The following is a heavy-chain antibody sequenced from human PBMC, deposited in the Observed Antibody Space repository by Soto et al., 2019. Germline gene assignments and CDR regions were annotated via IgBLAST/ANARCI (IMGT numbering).Heavy chain of an antibody. Sequence: TSETLSLTCTVSGGFIGSYHWIWFRLPPGKGLEWIGYVYYTGATTYNPSLKSRITISVDTSMNQISLKLSSVTAADTAFYYCARLGGYYQSLDTWGQGTLVTVSS. J-gene: IGHJ5*02. D-gene: IGHD3-22*01. V-gene: IGHV4-59*08. CDR1: GGFIGSYH. CDR3: ARLGGYYQSLDT. CDR2: VYYTGAT.